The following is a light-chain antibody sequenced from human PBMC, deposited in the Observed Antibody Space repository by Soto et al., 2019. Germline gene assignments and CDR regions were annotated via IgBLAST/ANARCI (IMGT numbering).Light chain of an antibody. V-gene: IGKV2-30*01. CDR1: QSLVNSDGNTY. CDR2: KVS. Sequence: VVLTQSPLYLPVTPGQPAYIACRSIQSLVNSDGNTYLYWFQKRPGQSPRRLIYKVSNRDSGVPDRFSGSGSGTDFKLKISRVEADEVGIYDCVQGTRWTWTVGQGTKVDIK. J-gene: IGKJ1*01. CDR3: VQGTRWTWT.